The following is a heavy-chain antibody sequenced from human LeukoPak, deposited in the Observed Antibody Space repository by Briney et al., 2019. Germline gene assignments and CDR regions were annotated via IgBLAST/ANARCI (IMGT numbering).Heavy chain of an antibody. J-gene: IGHJ4*02. CDR2: ISGSGGST. Sequence: AGGSLRLSCAASGFTFNSYAMSWVRQAPGKGLEWVSGISGSGGSTYYADSVKGRFTISRDNSKNTLYLQMNSLRAEDTAVYYCAKDTNYYDSSGIYWGQGTLVTVSS. CDR1: GFTFNSYA. V-gene: IGHV3-23*01. CDR3: AKDTNYYDSSGIY. D-gene: IGHD3-22*01.